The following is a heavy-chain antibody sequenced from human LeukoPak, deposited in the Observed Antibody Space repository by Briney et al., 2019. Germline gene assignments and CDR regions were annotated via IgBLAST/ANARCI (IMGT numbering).Heavy chain of an antibody. J-gene: IGHJ4*02. CDR1: GFTFGDYA. Sequence: GRSLRLSCTTSGFTFGDYALSWVRQAPGRGLEWVGFMRSGETPQYAASVRGRFIISRDDYNRVAQLQMSSLKTADTTVYYCARCRNGYNFAFDYWGRGKLTTVSA. CDR3: ARCRNGYNFAFDY. V-gene: IGHV3-49*04. CDR2: MRSGETP. D-gene: IGHD5-24*01.